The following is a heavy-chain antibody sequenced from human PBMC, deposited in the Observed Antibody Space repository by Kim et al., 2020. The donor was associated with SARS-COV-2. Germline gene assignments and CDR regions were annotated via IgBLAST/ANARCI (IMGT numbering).Heavy chain of an antibody. V-gene: IGHV4-59*01. CDR3: ARIRGSGSYHLDY. CDR2: IYYSGST. Sequence: SETLSLTCTVSGGSISSYYWSWIRQPPGKGLEWIGYIYYSGSTNYNPSLKSRVTISVDTSKNQFSLKLSSVTAADTAVYYCARIRGSGSYHLDYWGQGTLVTVSS. CDR1: GGSISSYY. D-gene: IGHD1-26*01. J-gene: IGHJ4*02.